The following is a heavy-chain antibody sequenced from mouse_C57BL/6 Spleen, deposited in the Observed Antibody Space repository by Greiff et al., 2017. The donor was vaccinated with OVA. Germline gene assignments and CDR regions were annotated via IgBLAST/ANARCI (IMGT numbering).Heavy chain of an antibody. CDR2: IDPSDSYT. D-gene: IGHD2-1*01. J-gene: IGHJ4*01. CDR3: ARRGLWYPYYAMDY. CDR1: GYTFTSYW. Sequence: VQLQQSGAELVKPGASVKLSCKASGYTFTSYWMQWVKQRPGQGLEWIGEIDPSDSYTNYNQKFKGKATLTVDTSSSTAYMQLSSLTSEDSAVYYCARRGLWYPYYAMDYWGQGTSVTVSS. V-gene: IGHV1-50*01.